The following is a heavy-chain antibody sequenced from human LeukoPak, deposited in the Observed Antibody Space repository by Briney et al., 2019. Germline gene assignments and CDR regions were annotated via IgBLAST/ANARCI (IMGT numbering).Heavy chain of an antibody. Sequence: ASVKVSCKVSGYTLTELSMHWVRQAPGKGLEWMGGFDPDDGETIYAQKFQGRVTMTEDTSTDTAYMELSSLRSEDTAVYYCAAGSRAVWFGNMAIDYWGQGTLVTVSS. CDR2: FDPDDGET. CDR1: GYTLTELS. D-gene: IGHD3-10*01. J-gene: IGHJ4*02. V-gene: IGHV1-24*01. CDR3: AAGSRAVWFGNMAIDY.